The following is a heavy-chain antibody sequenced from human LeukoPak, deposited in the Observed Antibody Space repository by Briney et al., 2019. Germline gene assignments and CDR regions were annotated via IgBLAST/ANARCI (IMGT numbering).Heavy chain of an antibody. V-gene: IGHV1-2*02. CDR2: INPNSGGT. CDR1: EYTFIDYY. Sequence: GASVKVSCKASEYTFIDYYIHWVRQAPGQGLEWMGWINPNSGGTNYAQKFQGRVTMTRDTSISTAYMELSRLRSDDTAVYYCARGSWSIAARAPGYWGQGTLVTVSS. CDR3: ARGSWSIAARAPGY. J-gene: IGHJ4*02. D-gene: IGHD6-6*01.